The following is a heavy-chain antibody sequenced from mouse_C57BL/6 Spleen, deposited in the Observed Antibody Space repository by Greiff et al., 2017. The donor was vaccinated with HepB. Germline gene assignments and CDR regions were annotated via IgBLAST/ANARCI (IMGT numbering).Heavy chain of an antibody. V-gene: IGHV1-15*01. J-gene: IGHJ3*01. CDR2: IDPETGGT. D-gene: IGHD4-1*01. CDR1: GYTFTDYE. CDR3: TITGC. Sequence: PVQQSGAELVRPGASVTLSCKASGYTFTDYEMHWVKQTPVHGLEWIGAIDPETGGTAYNQKFKGKAILTADKSSSTAYMELRSLTSEDSAVYYCTITGCWGQGTLVTVSA.